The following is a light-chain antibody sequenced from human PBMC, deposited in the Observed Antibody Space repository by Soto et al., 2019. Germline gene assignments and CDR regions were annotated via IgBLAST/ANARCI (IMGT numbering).Light chain of an antibody. J-gene: IGLJ2*01. Sequence: QSALTQPASASGSPGQSITISCTGTSSDVGGYNDFCWYQHHPGKAPKLMIYDVSNRPSGVSDRFSGSESGNTASLAISGLQAEDEADYYCSSYASSLGVGFGGGTQLTVL. V-gene: IGLV2-14*03. CDR1: SSDVGGYND. CDR2: DVS. CDR3: SSYASSLGVG.